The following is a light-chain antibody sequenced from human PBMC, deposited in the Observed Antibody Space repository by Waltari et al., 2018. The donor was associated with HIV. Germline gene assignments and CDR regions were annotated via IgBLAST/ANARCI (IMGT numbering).Light chain of an antibody. J-gene: IGLJ2*01. CDR3: QAWDSSRPV. V-gene: IGLV3-1*01. Sequence: SFELTQPSSVSVSPGHTASITCSGHKLGDKYACWYQQRPGQYPLLVIYQDNKRPSGIPELFSGSNSGDTATLTISGTQAVDEADYYCQAWDSSRPVFGGGTKLTVL. CDR2: QDN. CDR1: KLGDKY.